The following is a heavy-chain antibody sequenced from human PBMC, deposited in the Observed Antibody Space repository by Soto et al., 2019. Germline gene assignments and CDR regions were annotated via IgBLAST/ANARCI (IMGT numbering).Heavy chain of an antibody. CDR1: GFTVSSNY. CDR2: IYSGGST. J-gene: IGHJ4*02. V-gene: IGHV3-53*01. D-gene: IGHD6-19*01. Sequence: PGGSLRLSCAASGFTVSSNYMSWVRQAPGKGLEWVSVIYSGGSTYYADSVKGRFTISRDNSKNTLYLQMNSLRAEDTAVYYCASTIAVAGSFDDYFYYWGQGTPDTVSS. CDR3: ASTIAVAGSFDDYFYY.